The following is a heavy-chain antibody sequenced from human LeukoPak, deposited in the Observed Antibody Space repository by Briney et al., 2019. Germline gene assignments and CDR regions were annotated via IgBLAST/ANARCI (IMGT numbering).Heavy chain of an antibody. CDR2: IYYSGST. D-gene: IGHD1-7*01. V-gene: IGHV4-38-2*02. CDR1: GYSISNGYY. Sequence: SETLSLTCTVSGYSISNGYYWGWIRQPPGKGLQWIGCIYYSGSTYYKPSLKSRVTISVDTSKNQFSLKLTSVTAADTAVYYCGRRSRSTWNYRRGDYWGQGTLVTVSS. J-gene: IGHJ4*02. CDR3: GRRSRSTWNYRRGDY.